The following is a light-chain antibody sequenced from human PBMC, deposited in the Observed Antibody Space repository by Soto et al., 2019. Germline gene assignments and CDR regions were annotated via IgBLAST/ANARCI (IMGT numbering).Light chain of an antibody. Sequence: DIQMTQSPSSVSASEGAXVTITCRASQGINNWLAWYQQKPGKAPKLMIYAASSLQSGVPSRFSGSGSGTDFTLTISSLQPEDFATYHCQQLNTLPFTFGQGTRLEIK. V-gene: IGKV1-12*01. CDR2: AAS. J-gene: IGKJ5*01. CDR1: QGINNW. CDR3: QQLNTLPFT.